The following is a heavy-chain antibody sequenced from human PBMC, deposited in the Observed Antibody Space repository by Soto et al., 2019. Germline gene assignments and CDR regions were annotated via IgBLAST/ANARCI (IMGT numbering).Heavy chain of an antibody. J-gene: IGHJ4*02. CDR3: ARGNIAAALVY. D-gene: IGHD6-13*01. CDR1: GGSISSGGYS. V-gene: IGHV4-30-2*01. CDR2: IYHSGST. Sequence: ASETLSLTCAVSGGSISSGGYSWSWVRQPPGKGLEWIGYIYHSGSTYYNQSLKSRVTISVDTSKNQFSLNLGSVTAADTAVYYCARGNIAAALVYWGQGTLVTVSS.